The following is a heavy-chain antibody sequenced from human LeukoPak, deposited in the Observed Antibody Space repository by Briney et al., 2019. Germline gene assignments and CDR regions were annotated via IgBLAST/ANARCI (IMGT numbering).Heavy chain of an antibody. Sequence: VASVKVSCKASGGTFSSYAISWVRQAPGQGLEWMGGIIPIFGTANYAQKFQGRVTITADESTSTAYMELSSLRSEDTAVYYCASSRLYSSSWYCFDYWGQGTLVTVSS. V-gene: IGHV1-69*01. CDR2: IIPIFGTA. J-gene: IGHJ4*02. CDR1: GGTFSSYA. D-gene: IGHD6-13*01. CDR3: ASSRLYSSSWYCFDY.